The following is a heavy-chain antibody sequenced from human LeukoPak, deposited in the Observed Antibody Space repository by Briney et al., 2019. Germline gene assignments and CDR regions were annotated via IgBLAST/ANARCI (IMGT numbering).Heavy chain of an antibody. CDR3: ATDRGEEQLHDAFDI. V-gene: IGHV1-24*01. CDR2: FDPEDGET. J-gene: IGHJ3*02. CDR1: GYTLTELS. Sequence: ASVKVSCKVSGYTLTELSMHWVRQAPGKGLEWMGGFDPEDGETIYAQKFQGRVTMTEDTSTDTAYMELSSLRSEDTAVYYCATDRGEEQLHDAFDIWGQGTMVTVSS. D-gene: IGHD3-10*01.